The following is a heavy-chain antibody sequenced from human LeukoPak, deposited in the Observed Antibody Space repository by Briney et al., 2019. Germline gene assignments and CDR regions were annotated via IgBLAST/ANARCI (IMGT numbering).Heavy chain of an antibody. CDR1: GFTFSSYS. Sequence: PGGSLRLSCAASGFTFSSYSMNWVRQAPGKGLEWVSSISSSSSYIYYADSVRGRFTISRDNAKNSLYLQMNSLRAEDTAVYYCARGRDGYNINWGQGTLVTVSS. CDR3: ARGRDGYNIN. J-gene: IGHJ4*02. CDR2: ISSSSSYI. D-gene: IGHD5-24*01. V-gene: IGHV3-21*01.